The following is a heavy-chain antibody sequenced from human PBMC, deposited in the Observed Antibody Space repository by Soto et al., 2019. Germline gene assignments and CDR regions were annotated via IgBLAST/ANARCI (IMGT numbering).Heavy chain of an antibody. V-gene: IGHV1-69*01. CDR1: GGTFNNFA. CDR3: ATATISPVSATLYHYGMDV. D-gene: IGHD6-25*01. CDR2: IMPVFHTT. Sequence: QVQLVQSGAEVKKPGSSVKVSCQASGGTFNNFAFTWVRQAPGQGLEWLGGIMPVFHTTNIAQTFQDRITISADDFTNTVYMERTSLRFDDTAVYYCATATISPVSATLYHYGMDVWGRGTTVTVSS. J-gene: IGHJ6*02.